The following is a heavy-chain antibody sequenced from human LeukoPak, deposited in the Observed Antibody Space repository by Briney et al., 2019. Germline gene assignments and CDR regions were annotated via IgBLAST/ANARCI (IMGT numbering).Heavy chain of an antibody. V-gene: IGHV4-61*05. CDR3: SRSMITFVGVIVGYYYYYMDV. CDR2: IYYSGST. J-gene: IGHJ6*03. Sequence: SETLSLTCTVSGGSISSSSYYWGWIRQPPGKGLEWIGYIYYSGSTNYNPSLKSRVTISVDTSKNQFSLKLSSVTAADTAVYYCSRSMITFVGVIVGYYYYYMDVWGKGTTVTVSS. CDR1: GGSISSSSYY. D-gene: IGHD3-16*02.